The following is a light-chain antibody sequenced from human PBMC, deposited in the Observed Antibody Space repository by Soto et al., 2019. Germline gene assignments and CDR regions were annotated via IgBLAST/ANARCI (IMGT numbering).Light chain of an antibody. CDR2: EGT. V-gene: IGLV2-23*01. CDR1: SSNVGSYNL. CDR3: CSYAGDDTMT. J-gene: IGLJ2*01. Sequence: QAALAQPGSVSGSPGQAITIACTGTSSNVGSYNLVSWYRQHPGEAPKLMLYEGTRRPSGVSSRFSGSKSGNTASLTISGLQAGEEADYYCCSYAGDDTMTFGGGTKVTVL.